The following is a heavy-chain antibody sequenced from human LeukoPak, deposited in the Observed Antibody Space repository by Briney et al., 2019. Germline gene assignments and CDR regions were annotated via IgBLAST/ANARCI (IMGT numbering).Heavy chain of an antibody. CDR3: ARGGYSYGYGGSYQVDY. J-gene: IGHJ4*02. CDR1: GFTFSSYA. CDR2: ISGSGGST. Sequence: PGGSLRLSCAASGFTFSSYAMSWVRQAPGKGLEWVSAISGSGGSTYYADSVKGRFTISRDNSKSTLYLQMSSLRAEDTAVYYCARGGYSYGYGGSYQVDYWGQGTLVTVSS. D-gene: IGHD5-18*01. V-gene: IGHV3-23*01.